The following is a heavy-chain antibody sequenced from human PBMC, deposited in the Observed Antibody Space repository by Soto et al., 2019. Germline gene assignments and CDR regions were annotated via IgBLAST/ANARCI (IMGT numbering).Heavy chain of an antibody. J-gene: IGHJ6*03. CDR3: ARDHGPTFPGNCSSTSCYGMYYYYMDV. CDR1: GYTFTSYA. Sequence: ASVKVSCKASGYTFTSYAMHWVRQAPGQRLEWMGWINAGNGNTKYSQKFQGRVTITRDTSASTAYMGLSSLRSEDTAVYYCARDHGPTFPGNCSSTSCYGMYYYYMDVWGKGTTVTVSS. D-gene: IGHD2-2*01. CDR2: INAGNGNT. V-gene: IGHV1-3*01.